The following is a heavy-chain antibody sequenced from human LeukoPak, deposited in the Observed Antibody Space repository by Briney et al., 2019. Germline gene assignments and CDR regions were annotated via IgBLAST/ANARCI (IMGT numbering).Heavy chain of an antibody. Sequence: GGSLRLSCAASGFTFSSYSINWVRQAPGKGLEWVSSISSSSSYIYYADSVKGRFTISRDNAKNSLYLQMNSLRAEDTAVYYCARDGSSWYRFDYWGQGTLVTVSS. V-gene: IGHV3-21*01. D-gene: IGHD6-13*01. CDR2: ISSSSSYI. J-gene: IGHJ4*02. CDR1: GFTFSSYS. CDR3: ARDGSSWYRFDY.